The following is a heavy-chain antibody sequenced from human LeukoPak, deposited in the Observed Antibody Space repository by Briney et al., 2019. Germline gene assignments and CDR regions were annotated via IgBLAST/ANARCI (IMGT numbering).Heavy chain of an antibody. CDR2: THYSGIT. Sequence: SETLSLTCTVSGGSISSYYWSWIRQPPGKGLEWIGYTHYSGITKYNPSLKSRVTISVDTSKNQFSLKLSSVTAADTAVYYCARDHRRCSSTSCYRWFDPWGQGTLVTVSS. CDR3: ARDHRRCSSTSCYRWFDP. V-gene: IGHV4-59*01. D-gene: IGHD2-2*02. CDR1: GGSISSYY. J-gene: IGHJ5*02.